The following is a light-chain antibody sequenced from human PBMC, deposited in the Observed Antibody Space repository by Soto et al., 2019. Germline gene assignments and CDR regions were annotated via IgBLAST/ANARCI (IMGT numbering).Light chain of an antibody. J-gene: IGLJ1*01. Sequence: QSVLTQPASVSGSPGQSITISCTGSSSDVGRYNYVSWYQHHPGKAPKLMIYEVSNRPSGGSDRFSGSKSGNTASLTISGLQAEDEADYYCSSYRNTDTLVFGTGTKVTV. CDR2: EVS. CDR3: SSYRNTDTLV. V-gene: IGLV2-14*01. CDR1: SSDVGRYNY.